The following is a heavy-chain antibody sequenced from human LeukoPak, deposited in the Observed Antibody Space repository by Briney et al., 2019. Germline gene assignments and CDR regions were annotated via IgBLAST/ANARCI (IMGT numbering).Heavy chain of an antibody. D-gene: IGHD1-26*01. CDR2: TRNKANSYTT. CDR1: GFTFSDHY. Sequence: PGGSLRLSCAASGFTFSDHYMDWVRQAPGKGLEWVGRTRNKANSYTTEYAASVKGRFTISRDDSKNSLYLQMNSLKTEDTAVYYCTRGGSYYTSPEYFDYWGQGTLVTVSS. J-gene: IGHJ4*02. CDR3: TRGGSYYTSPEYFDY. V-gene: IGHV3-72*01.